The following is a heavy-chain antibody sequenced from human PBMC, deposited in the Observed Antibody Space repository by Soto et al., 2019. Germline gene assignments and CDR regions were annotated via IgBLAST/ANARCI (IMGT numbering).Heavy chain of an antibody. CDR3: ARGLILWFGELSRRGGYYYYMDV. CDR1: GGSFSGYQ. V-gene: IGHV4-34*01. D-gene: IGHD3-10*01. CDR2: INDSGNI. J-gene: IGHJ6*03. Sequence: QVQLQQWGAGLLKPSETLSLTCAVYGGSFSGYQWTWIRHIPRKGLEWIGEINDSGNINSNPTLKSLFTILLDAPKKQISLRLGSVTAAAAAGYYWARGLILWFGELSRRGGYYYYMDVWGKGTTVTVSS.